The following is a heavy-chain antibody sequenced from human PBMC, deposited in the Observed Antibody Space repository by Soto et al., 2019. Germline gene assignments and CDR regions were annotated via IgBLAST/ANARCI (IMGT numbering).Heavy chain of an antibody. CDR3: ASSYYGGRVDY. J-gene: IGHJ4*02. CDR2: IYGGGRT. CDR1: GVTVSSNY. Sequence: PGGSLRLSCAASGVTVSSNYMSWVRQAPGKGLEWVSVIYGGGRTYYADSVKGRFTIASDISKNTLFLQMNSLRAEDTAIYYCASSYYGGRVDYWGQGTLVTVSS. D-gene: IGHD4-17*01. V-gene: IGHV3-53*01.